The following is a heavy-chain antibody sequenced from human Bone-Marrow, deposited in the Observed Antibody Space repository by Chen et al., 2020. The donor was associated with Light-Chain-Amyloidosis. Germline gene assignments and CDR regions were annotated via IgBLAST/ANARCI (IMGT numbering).Heavy chain of an antibody. CDR1: GFTFSGSA. D-gene: IGHD1-26*01. CDR3: TKVGAGEWELLKDYYYYGMDV. CDR2: IRSKANSYAT. V-gene: IGHV3-73*02. J-gene: IGHJ6*02. Sequence: EVQLVESGGGLVQPGGSLKLSCAASGFTFSGSAMPWVRQDSGQGLEWVGRIRSKANSYATSYAASVKGRFTISRDDSKNTAYLQMNSLKTEDTAVYYCTKVGAGEWELLKDYYYYGMDVWGQGTTVTVSS.